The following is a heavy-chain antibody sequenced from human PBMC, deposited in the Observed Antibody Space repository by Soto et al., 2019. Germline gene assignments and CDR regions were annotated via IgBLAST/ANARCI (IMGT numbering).Heavy chain of an antibody. V-gene: IGHV4-31*03. CDR2: IYYSGST. CDR1: GGSISSGGYY. Sequence: QVQLQESGPGLVKPSQTLSLTCTVSGGSISSGGYYWSWIRQHPGKGLEWIGYIYYSGSTYYNPSXXGRVTISVDTXXNXFXXKLSSVTAADTAVYYCARGVLGYCISTSCPAYFQHWGQGTLVTVSS. J-gene: IGHJ1*01. CDR3: ARGVLGYCISTSCPAYFQH. D-gene: IGHD2-2*01.